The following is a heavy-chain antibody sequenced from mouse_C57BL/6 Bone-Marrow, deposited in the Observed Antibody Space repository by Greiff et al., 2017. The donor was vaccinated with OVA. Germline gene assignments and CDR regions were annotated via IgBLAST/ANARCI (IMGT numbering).Heavy chain of an antibody. CDR2: INPYNGGT. V-gene: IGHV1-19*01. Sequence: LQQSGPVLVKPGASVKMSCKASGYTFTAYYMNWVKQSHGKSLEWIGVINPYNGGTSYNQKFKGKATLTVDKSSSTAYMELNSLTSEDSAVYYCARSGYYGSSYYFDYWGQGTTLTVSS. J-gene: IGHJ2*01. CDR3: ARSGYYGSSYYFDY. D-gene: IGHD1-1*01. CDR1: GYTFTAYY.